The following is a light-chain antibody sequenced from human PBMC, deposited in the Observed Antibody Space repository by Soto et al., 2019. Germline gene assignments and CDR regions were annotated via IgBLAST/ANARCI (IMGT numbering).Light chain of an antibody. CDR2: AIS. J-gene: IGKJ1*01. Sequence: DLQMTQSPSSLSASVGDRVAITCRASQDISNSLAWFQQKPGKAPTLLIYAISNLQTGVPSRFSGSGSGTDFALTISYLQPDDLATYYCQQYNAYPRTFGQGTRVEI. V-gene: IGKV1-16*01. CDR3: QQYNAYPRT. CDR1: QDISNS.